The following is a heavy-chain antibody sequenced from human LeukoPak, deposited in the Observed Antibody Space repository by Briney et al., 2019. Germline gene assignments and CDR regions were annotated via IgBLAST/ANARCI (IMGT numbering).Heavy chain of an antibody. V-gene: IGHV1-18*01. CDR3: ARVVRSDYGDYPYPEMDY. CDR2: TSAYNGNT. D-gene: IGHD4-17*01. CDR1: GYTFTSYG. J-gene: IGHJ4*02. Sequence: ASVKVSCKASGYTFTSYGISWVRQAPGQGLEWMGRTSAYNGNTNYAQKLQGRVTMTTDTYTSTAYMELRSLRSDDTAVYYCARVVRSDYGDYPYPEMDYWGQGTLVTVSS.